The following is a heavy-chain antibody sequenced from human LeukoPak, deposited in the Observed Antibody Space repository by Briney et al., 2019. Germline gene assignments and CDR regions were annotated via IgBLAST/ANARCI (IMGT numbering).Heavy chain of an antibody. J-gene: IGHJ4*02. V-gene: IGHV3-33*06. CDR3: AKDLSSSWFEGLDN. Sequence: GGSLRLSCAASGFTLSTYGMYWVRQAPGKGLEWVAVIWNDGSNKHYADSVKGRFTISRDNSKNTLDLQMNSLRAEDTAVYYCAKDLSSSWFEGLDNWGQGALVTVSS. CDR1: GFTLSTYG. D-gene: IGHD6-13*01. CDR2: IWNDGSNK.